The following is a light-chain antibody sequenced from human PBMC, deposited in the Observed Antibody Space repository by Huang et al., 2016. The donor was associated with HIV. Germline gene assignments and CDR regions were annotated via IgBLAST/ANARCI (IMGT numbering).Light chain of an antibody. CDR3: LQDHNYPLT. CDR1: QDIKND. Sequence: AIQMTQSPSSLSASVGDRVTIACRASQDIKNDLGWYQQRPGKAPKLLIFGASSLQSGVPSRFNGSGSGTDFTLTISNLQSEDFATYYCLQDHNYPLTFGGGTKV. V-gene: IGKV1-6*01. J-gene: IGKJ4*01. CDR2: GAS.